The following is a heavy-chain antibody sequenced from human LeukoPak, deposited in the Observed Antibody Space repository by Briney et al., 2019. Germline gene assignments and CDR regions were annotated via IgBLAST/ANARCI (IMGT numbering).Heavy chain of an antibody. V-gene: IGHV1-2*02. Sequence: ASVKVSCKASGYTFTGYYMHWVRQAPGQGLEWMGWINPNSGGTNYAQKFQVRVTMTRDTSISTAYMELSRLRSDDTAVYYCAREVGRKIAVAVQFGYWGQGTLVTVSS. J-gene: IGHJ4*02. CDR1: GYTFTGYY. D-gene: IGHD6-19*01. CDR3: AREVGRKIAVAVQFGY. CDR2: INPNSGGT.